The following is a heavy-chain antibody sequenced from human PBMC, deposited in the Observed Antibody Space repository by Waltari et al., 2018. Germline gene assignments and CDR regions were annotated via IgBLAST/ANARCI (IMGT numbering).Heavy chain of an antibody. D-gene: IGHD6-19*01. V-gene: IGHV3-7*01. CDR1: GISFSSFW. J-gene: IGHJ4*02. CDR2: IKKDGMEE. CDR3: ARERRGQSGWYYFDF. Sequence: EVQLVESGGGLVQPGGSLRLSCAASGISFSSFWMPWVRQAPGKGLWGVANIKKDGMEEYYVDSVKGRFTITKDNAKNSLYLQMNSLRAEDTAVYFCARERRGQSGWYYFDFWGQGSLVTVSS.